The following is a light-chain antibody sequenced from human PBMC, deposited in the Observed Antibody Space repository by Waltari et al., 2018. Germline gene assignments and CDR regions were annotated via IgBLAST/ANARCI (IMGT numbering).Light chain of an antibody. CDR3: QQYGSSPPYT. J-gene: IGKJ2*01. CDR2: GAS. V-gene: IGKV3-20*01. Sequence: EIVMTQSPGTLSLSPGERATLSCRASQSVNSNYLDWYQQKPGQAPRLLIYGASSRATGIPDRFSGSGSGTDFIFTISRLEPEDFAVYYCQQYGSSPPYTFGQGTKLEIK. CDR1: QSVNSNY.